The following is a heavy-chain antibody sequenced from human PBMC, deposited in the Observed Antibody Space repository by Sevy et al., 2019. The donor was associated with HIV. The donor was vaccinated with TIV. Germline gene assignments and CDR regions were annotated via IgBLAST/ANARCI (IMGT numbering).Heavy chain of an antibody. CDR3: ARRTIAARPRDY. D-gene: IGHD6-6*01. Sequence: SETLSLTCTVSDDSISSGYYWGWIRQPPGKGLEWIGSIYHTGSTYYNPSLKSRVIISVDTSKNQFSLKLSSVTAADTSVYYCARRTIAARPRDYWGQGTLVTVSS. J-gene: IGHJ4*02. CDR2: IYHTGST. CDR1: DDSISSGYY. V-gene: IGHV4-38-2*02.